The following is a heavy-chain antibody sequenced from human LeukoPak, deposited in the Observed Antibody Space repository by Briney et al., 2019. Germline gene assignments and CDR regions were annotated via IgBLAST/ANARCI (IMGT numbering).Heavy chain of an antibody. CDR2: FYPEDGET. Sequence: ASVKVSCKVSGYTLTELSMHWVRQAPGKGLEWMGGFYPEDGETIYAQKFQGRVTMTEDTSTDTAYMELSSLRSEDTAVYYCATGLTKGYSSGWYFRRRYYYGMDVWGQGTTVTVSS. V-gene: IGHV1-24*01. CDR1: GYTLTELS. D-gene: IGHD6-19*01. CDR3: ATGLTKGYSSGWYFRRRYYYGMDV. J-gene: IGHJ6*02.